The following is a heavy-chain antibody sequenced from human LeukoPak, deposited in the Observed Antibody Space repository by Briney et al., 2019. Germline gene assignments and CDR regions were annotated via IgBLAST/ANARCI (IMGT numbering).Heavy chain of an antibody. Sequence: GASVKVSCKASGYTFTGYYMHWVRQAPGQGLEWMGWINPNSGGTNYAQKFQGRVTITRDTSISTAYMELSRLRSDDTAVYYCARVAVEYSSSSDFDYWGQGTLVTVSS. CDR2: INPNSGGT. CDR3: ARVAVEYSSSSDFDY. CDR1: GYTFTGYY. D-gene: IGHD6-6*01. J-gene: IGHJ4*02. V-gene: IGHV1-2*02.